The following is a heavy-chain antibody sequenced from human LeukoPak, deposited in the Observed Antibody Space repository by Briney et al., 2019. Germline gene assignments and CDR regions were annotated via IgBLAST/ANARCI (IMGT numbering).Heavy chain of an antibody. Sequence: GASLQISCKGSGYSFTSYWIGWVRPMPGKGLEWMGIIYPGDSDTRYSPSFQGQVTISADKSISTAYLQLSSLKASDTAVYYCARQDWFRGGYYRLDGWGQGTTVTVSS. J-gene: IGHJ6*02. CDR2: IYPGDSDT. CDR3: ARQDWFRGGYYRLDG. D-gene: IGHD3-10*01. CDR1: GYSFTSYW. V-gene: IGHV5-51*01.